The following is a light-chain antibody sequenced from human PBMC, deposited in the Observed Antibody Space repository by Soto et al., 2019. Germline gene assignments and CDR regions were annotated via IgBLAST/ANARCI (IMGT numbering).Light chain of an antibody. CDR2: RND. CDR1: SSNIGSNY. Sequence: QSVLTQPPSASGTPGQRVTISCSGSSSNIGSNYVYWYQQFPGSAPKLLIYRNDQRPSGVPDRFSGSKSGTSASLAISGPXXXXXXDYYCAAWDDSLSAVVFGGGTQLTVL. CDR3: AAWDDSLSAVV. V-gene: IGLV1-47*01. J-gene: IGLJ2*01.